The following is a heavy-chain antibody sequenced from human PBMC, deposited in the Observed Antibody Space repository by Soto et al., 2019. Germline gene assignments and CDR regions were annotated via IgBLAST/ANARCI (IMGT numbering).Heavy chain of an antibody. Sequence: EAQLLESGGALVQPGGSLRLSCAASGFTFSNYAMAWVRQAPAKGLEWFSAISGSGGGTYYADSAKGRFTISRDNSNKMLYLQMNSLRVEDTAIYYCAKGSAESRPYYFDYWGQGTLVTVSS. CDR3: AKGSAESRPYYFDY. J-gene: IGHJ4*02. CDR1: GFTFSNYA. V-gene: IGHV3-23*01. D-gene: IGHD3-22*01. CDR2: ISGSGGGT.